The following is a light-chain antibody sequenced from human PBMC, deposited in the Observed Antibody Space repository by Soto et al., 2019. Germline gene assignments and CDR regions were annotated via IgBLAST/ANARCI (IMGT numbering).Light chain of an antibody. Sequence: EIVLTQSPGTLSLSPGESVTLSCRASQTIGNNFVAWYQQKVGQAPRLLIYGATIRATGIPDSFSGGGSGTDFPLTISRLEPEHIAVYYCQKYDGAPSTLVPGTKVEIK. CDR3: QKYDGAPST. CDR1: QTIGNNF. V-gene: IGKV3-20*01. J-gene: IGKJ2*01. CDR2: GAT.